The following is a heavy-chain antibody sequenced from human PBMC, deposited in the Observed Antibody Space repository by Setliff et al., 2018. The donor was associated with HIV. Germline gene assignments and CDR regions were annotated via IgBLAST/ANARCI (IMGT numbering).Heavy chain of an antibody. CDR2: VYTSGST. Sequence: SETLSLTCTVSGASITTHWWSWIRQPAGKGLEWIGRVYTSGSTIYNPSLRSRVTMSVDTSKSQFSLKLNSVAAADTAVYYCARVFPPIRGAPFGTPPGAFDIWGQGTMVTVSS. CDR1: GASITTHW. D-gene: IGHD2-15*01. V-gene: IGHV4-4*07. J-gene: IGHJ3*02. CDR3: ARVFPPIRGAPFGTPPGAFDI.